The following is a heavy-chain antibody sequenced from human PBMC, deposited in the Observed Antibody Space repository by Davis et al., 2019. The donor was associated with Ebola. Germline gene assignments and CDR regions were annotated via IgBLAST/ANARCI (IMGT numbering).Heavy chain of an antibody. CDR1: TSTFDAWS. V-gene: IGHV3-48*03. CDR2: VGGGGYTK. J-gene: IGHJ3*02. D-gene: IGHD4/OR15-4a*01. Sequence: PGGSLRLSCAASTSTFDAWSMNWVRQAPGKGLEWVSSVGGGGYTKAYADSVKGRFTISRDNAKKSLFLEMKSLRVEDTGVYYCAGVSGDYGGVDAFDMWGQGTLVTVSS. CDR3: AGVSGDYGGVDAFDM.